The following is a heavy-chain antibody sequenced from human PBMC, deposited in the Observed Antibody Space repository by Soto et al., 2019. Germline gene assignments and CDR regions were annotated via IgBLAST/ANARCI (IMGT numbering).Heavy chain of an antibody. J-gene: IGHJ5*02. CDR3: ARAPRSSFLWWFDP. D-gene: IGHD6-13*01. V-gene: IGHV4-31*03. Sequence: SETLSLTCTVSGGSISSGGYYWSWIRQHPGKGLEWIGYIYYSGSTYYNPSLKSRVTISVDTSKNQFSLKLRSVTAADTAVYYCARAPRSSFLWWFDPWGQGTLVTVSS. CDR1: GGSISSGGYY. CDR2: IYYSGST.